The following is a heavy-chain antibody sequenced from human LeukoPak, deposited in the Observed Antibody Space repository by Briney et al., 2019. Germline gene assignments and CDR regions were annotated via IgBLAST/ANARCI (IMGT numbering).Heavy chain of an antibody. D-gene: IGHD6-19*01. V-gene: IGHV3-23*01. CDR1: GFTFSNYA. Sequence: GGSLRLSCTASGFTFSNYAMLWVRQAPGKGLEWVSAISGSDGSTYYADSVKGRFTISRDNSKNTLYLQMNSLRGEDTAVYYCTRNSGWYGLSWGQGTLVTVSS. CDR3: TRNSGWYGLS. CDR2: ISGSDGST. J-gene: IGHJ1*01.